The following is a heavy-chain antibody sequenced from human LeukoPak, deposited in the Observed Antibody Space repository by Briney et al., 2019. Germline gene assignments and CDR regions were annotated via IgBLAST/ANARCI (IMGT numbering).Heavy chain of an antibody. Sequence: GGSLRLSCAASGFTFSSYEMNWVRQAPGEGLEWVSYISSSGSTIYYADSVKGRFTISRDNAKNSLYLQMNSLRAEDTAVYYCAREGYSYGNNYFDYWGQGTLVTVSS. D-gene: IGHD5-18*01. CDR2: ISSSGSTI. J-gene: IGHJ4*02. CDR1: GFTFSSYE. CDR3: AREGYSYGNNYFDY. V-gene: IGHV3-48*03.